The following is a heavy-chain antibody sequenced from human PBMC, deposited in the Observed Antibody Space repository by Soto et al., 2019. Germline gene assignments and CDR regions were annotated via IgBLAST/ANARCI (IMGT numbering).Heavy chain of an antibody. CDR1: GFTFSSYW. CDR2: IKQDGSEK. Sequence: PGGSLRLSCAASGFTFSSYWMSWVRQAPGKGLEWVANIKQDGSEKYYVDSVKGRFTISRDNAKSSLYLQMNSLRAEDTAVYYCARVVLSTIFGVTWFDPWGQGTLVTVSS. V-gene: IGHV3-7*01. J-gene: IGHJ5*02. CDR3: ARVVLSTIFGVTWFDP. D-gene: IGHD3-3*01.